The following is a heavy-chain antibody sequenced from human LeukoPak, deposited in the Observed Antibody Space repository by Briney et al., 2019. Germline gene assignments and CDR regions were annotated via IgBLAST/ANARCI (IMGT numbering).Heavy chain of an antibody. Sequence: SETLSLTCTVCGVSMSAFQWSWVRQSPEKGLEWIGCVNTKGETNYNPSLKSRVITSVDTSKSQFSLRLTSVTAADTAVYYCATSNDAKIAPFDHWGQGALVTVSS. J-gene: IGHJ4*02. D-gene: IGHD2-8*01. CDR3: ATSNDAKIAPFDH. CDR1: GVSMSAFQ. CDR2: VNTKGET. V-gene: IGHV4-4*09.